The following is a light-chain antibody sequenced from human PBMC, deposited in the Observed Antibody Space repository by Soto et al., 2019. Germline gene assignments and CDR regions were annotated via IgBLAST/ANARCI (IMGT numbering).Light chain of an antibody. CDR1: QSVNSN. V-gene: IGKV3-15*01. J-gene: IGKJ5*01. CDR3: QQYNNWPIT. Sequence: VMPPSPATLSVSPGDRGTLSCRASQSVNSNLAWYQQKPGQAPRLLIYGASTRATGIPDRFSGSGSGTEFTLTLSSLQSEDCAVYDCQQYNNWPITGGQGTRREIK. CDR2: GAS.